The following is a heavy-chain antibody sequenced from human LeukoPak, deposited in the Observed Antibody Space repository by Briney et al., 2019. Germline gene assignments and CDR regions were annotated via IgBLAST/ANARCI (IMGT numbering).Heavy chain of an antibody. J-gene: IGHJ3*02. CDR2: LYPTDSET. CDR1: GYIFTSYW. CDR3: VRVDLGFGESTGHGFDI. D-gene: IGHD3-10*01. V-gene: IGHV5-51*01. Sequence: GASLQISCKSSGYIFTSYWIGWVRQMPGKGLEWMGMLYPTDSETRYSPSFQGQVAISADKSITTAYLQWSSLEASDTAMYYCVRVDLGFGESTGHGFDIWGQGTMVTVSS.